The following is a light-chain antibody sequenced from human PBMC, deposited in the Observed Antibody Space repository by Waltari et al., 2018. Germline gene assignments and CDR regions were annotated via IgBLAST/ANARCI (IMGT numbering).Light chain of an antibody. CDR3: SSNAGINNFV. CDR2: HVT. CDR1: RSDVGSSDY. Sequence: QSALTQPPSASGSPGQTVTISYAGTRSDVGSSDYVSWYQKHPGQAPKLLIYHVTKRPSGVPDRFSGSKSGNTASLTVSGLQAEDEADYYCSSNAGINNFVFGGGTKLTVL. J-gene: IGLJ2*01. V-gene: IGLV2-8*01.